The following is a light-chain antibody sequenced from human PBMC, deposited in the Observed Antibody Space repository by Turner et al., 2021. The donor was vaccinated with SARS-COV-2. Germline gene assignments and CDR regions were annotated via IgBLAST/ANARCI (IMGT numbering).Light chain of an antibody. CDR1: SSDVGSYNL. Sequence: QSALTQPASGSGSPGQSITISCTGTSSDVGSYNLVSWYQQHPGKAPKLMTYEVSKRPSGVSNRFSGSKSGNTASLTISGLQAEDEADYYCCSYVGSSTWVFGGGTKLTVL. V-gene: IGLV2-23*02. CDR2: EVS. CDR3: CSYVGSSTWV. J-gene: IGLJ3*02.